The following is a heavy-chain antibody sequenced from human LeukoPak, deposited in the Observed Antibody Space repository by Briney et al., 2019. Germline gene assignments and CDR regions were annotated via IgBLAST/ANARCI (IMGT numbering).Heavy chain of an antibody. CDR3: AADPDSPYYYYDSSGYYLWAFDI. J-gene: IGHJ3*02. CDR1: GFTFTSSA. Sequence: ASVKVSCKASGFTFTSSAMQWVRQARGQRLEWIGWIVVGSGNTNYAQKFQERVTITRDMSTSTAYMELSSLRSEDTAVYYCAADPDSPYYYYDSSGYYLWAFDIWGQGTMVTVSS. V-gene: IGHV1-58*02. CDR2: IVVGSGNT. D-gene: IGHD3-22*01.